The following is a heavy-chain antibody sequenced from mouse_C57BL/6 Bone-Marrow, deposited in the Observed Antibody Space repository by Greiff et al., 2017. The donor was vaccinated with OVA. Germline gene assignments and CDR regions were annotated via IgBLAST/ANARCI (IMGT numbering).Heavy chain of an antibody. J-gene: IGHJ3*01. Sequence: VQLQQSGAELVKPGASVKLSCTASGFNFKDYYMHWVKQRTEQGLEWIGRIDPEDGGTKYAPKFQGKATITADTSSNTAYLQLSSLTSEDTAGYYCARGYPFADWGQGTLVTVSA. CDR1: GFNFKDYY. CDR3: ARGYPFAD. CDR2: IDPEDGGT. D-gene: IGHD2-2*01. V-gene: IGHV14-2*01.